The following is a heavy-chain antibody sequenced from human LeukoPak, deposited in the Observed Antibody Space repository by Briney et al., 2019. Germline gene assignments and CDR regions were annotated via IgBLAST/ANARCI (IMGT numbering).Heavy chain of an antibody. CDR1: GGSFSGYY. D-gene: IGHD3-16*01. Sequence: SETLSLTCAVYGGSFSGYYWSWIRQPPGKGLEWIGEINHSGSTNYNPSLKSRVTISVDTSKNQFSLKLSSVTAADTAVYYCARLAGNWGNYYYYYMDVWGKGTTVTISS. J-gene: IGHJ6*03. V-gene: IGHV4-34*01. CDR3: ARLAGNWGNYYYYYMDV. CDR2: INHSGST.